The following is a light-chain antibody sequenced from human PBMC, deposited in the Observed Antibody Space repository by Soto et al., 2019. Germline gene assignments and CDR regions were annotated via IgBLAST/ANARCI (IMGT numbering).Light chain of an antibody. V-gene: IGKV3-20*01. CDR2: GAS. Sequence: EMVLTQSPGTLSLSPGARATLSCRASQGVSSTYLAWYQQKPGQAPRLLIYGASSRATGIPDRFSGSGSGTYFTLNISSLEPEDFAVYYCQQYGRSPGTFGQGTKLEIK. J-gene: IGKJ2*01. CDR3: QQYGRSPGT. CDR1: QGVSSTY.